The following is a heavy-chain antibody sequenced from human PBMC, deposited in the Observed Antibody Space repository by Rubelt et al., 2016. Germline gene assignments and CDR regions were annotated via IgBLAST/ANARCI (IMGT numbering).Heavy chain of an antibody. CDR3: ASGYDSSGYYYPDRKENWFDP. J-gene: IGHJ5*02. CDR1: GGSISSSSYY. D-gene: IGHD3-22*01. V-gene: IGHV4-39*01. Sequence: QLQLQESGPGLVKPSETLSLTCTVSGGSISSSSYYWGWIRQPPGKGLEWIGRIYYSGSTYYNPSLKSRVTISVDTAKNQFSRKRSSVTAADTAVYYCASGYDSSGYYYPDRKENWFDPWGQGTLVTVSS. CDR2: IYYSGST.